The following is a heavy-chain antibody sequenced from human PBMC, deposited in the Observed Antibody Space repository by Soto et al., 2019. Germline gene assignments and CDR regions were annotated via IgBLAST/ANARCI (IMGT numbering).Heavy chain of an antibody. J-gene: IGHJ4*02. CDR3: AKDPFDYCSGGSCYFHY. D-gene: IGHD2-15*01. CDR1: GFTFSSYA. CDR2: ISGSGGST. Sequence: EVQLLESGGGLVQPGGSLRLSCAASGFTFSSYALNWVRQAPGKGLEWVSAISGSGGSTYYADSVKGRFTISRDNSRKTVDLQMNSLRAEDTAIYYCAKDPFDYCSGGSCYFHYWGQGTLVTVSS. V-gene: IGHV3-23*01.